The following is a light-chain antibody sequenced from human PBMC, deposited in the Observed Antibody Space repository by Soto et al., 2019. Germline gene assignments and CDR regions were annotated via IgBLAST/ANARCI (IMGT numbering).Light chain of an antibody. J-gene: IGLJ3*02. CDR2: EVN. CDR1: SSDVGGYSY. Sequence: QSALTQPASVSGSPGQSITISCAGTSSDVGGYSYVSWYQLHPGKAPKLMIYEVNYRPSGVSDRFSGSKSGNTASLTISGLQAEDEAEYYCSSYTTSSTQVFGGGTKVTVL. CDR3: SSYTTSSTQV. V-gene: IGLV2-14*01.